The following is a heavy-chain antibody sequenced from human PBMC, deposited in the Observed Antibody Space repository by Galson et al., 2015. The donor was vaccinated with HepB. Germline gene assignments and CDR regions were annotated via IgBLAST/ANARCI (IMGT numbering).Heavy chain of an antibody. D-gene: IGHD2-15*01. V-gene: IGHV6-1*01. J-gene: IGHJ6*03. CDR2: TYYRSKWAY. CDR1: GDSVSNNNAA. Sequence: CAISGDSVSNNNAAWNWIRQSPSRGLEWLGRTYYRSKWAYDYAASVKSRIIIDPDTSKNQFTLQLVSVTPEDTAVYYCARDGEYCSGGSCYVSYYYYYMDVWGKGTTVTVSS. CDR3: ARDGEYCSGGSCYVSYYYYYMDV.